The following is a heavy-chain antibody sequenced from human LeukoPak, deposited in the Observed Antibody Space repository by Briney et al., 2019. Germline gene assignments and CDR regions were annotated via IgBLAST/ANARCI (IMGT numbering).Heavy chain of an antibody. V-gene: IGHV4-34*01. CDR3: ARRNTLGIAVAGTRRRNNWFDP. J-gene: IGHJ5*02. Sequence: PSETLSLTCAVYGGSFSGYYWSWIRQPPGKGLEWIGEINHSGSTNYNPSLKSRVTISVDTSKNQFSLKLSSVTAADTAVSSCARRNTLGIAVAGTRRRNNWFDPGGQGTLVTVSS. D-gene: IGHD6-19*01. CDR2: INHSGST. CDR1: GGSFSGYY.